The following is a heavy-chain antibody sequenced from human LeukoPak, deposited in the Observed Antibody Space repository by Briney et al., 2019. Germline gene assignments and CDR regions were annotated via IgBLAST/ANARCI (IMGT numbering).Heavy chain of an antibody. CDR1: GFTFSTYA. Sequence: GGSLRLSCAASGFTFSTYAMSWVRQAPGKGLEWVSAISDSGGSTYYADSAKGRFTISRDNSKSTLYLQMNSLRAEDTALYYCVKEDYYDSSGYYPLGFWGQGTLVTVSS. D-gene: IGHD3-22*01. CDR2: ISDSGGST. CDR3: VKEDYYDSSGYYPLGF. V-gene: IGHV3-23*01. J-gene: IGHJ4*02.